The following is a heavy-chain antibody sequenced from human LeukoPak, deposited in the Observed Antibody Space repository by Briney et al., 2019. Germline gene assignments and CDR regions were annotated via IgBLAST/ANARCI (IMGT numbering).Heavy chain of an antibody. J-gene: IGHJ3*02. CDR3: AKEHGSGSYPGAFDI. Sequence: GGSLRLSCADSGFTFSSYAKRWVRQAPGKGLEWVSAISASGPLTYSADSVKGRFTISRYNSKYTLYLQMNSLRADDTAVYYCAKEHGSGSYPGAFDIWGQGTMVTVSS. CDR2: ISASGPLT. CDR1: GFTFSSYA. D-gene: IGHD3-10*01. V-gene: IGHV3-23*01.